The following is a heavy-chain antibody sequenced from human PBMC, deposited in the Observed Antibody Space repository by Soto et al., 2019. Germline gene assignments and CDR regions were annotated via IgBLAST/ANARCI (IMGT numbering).Heavy chain of an antibody. CDR1: GGSISSTSYY. Sequence: QVQLQESGPRLVSPSQTLSLTCSVSGGSISSTSYYWSWIRQSPDKGLEWLGPIYNGGTTYSSPSVKGRLTISADTSKTQFSRKLNSVTAADTAGYYCARGPSGDKVDYWGQGIQVTVSS. V-gene: IGHV4-30-4*01. J-gene: IGHJ4*02. CDR3: ARGPSGDKVDY. D-gene: IGHD7-27*01. CDR2: IYNGGTT.